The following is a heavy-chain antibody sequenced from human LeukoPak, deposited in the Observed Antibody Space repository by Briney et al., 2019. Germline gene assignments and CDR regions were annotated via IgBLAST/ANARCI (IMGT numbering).Heavy chain of an antibody. V-gene: IGHV4-39*01. D-gene: IGHD3-10*01. CDR1: GGSISSSSYY. CDR2: LHYSGST. J-gene: IGHJ4*02. CDR3: ARHPMDYGSGSYYDY. Sequence: SETLSLTCTVAGGSISSSSYYWGWIRQPPGKGLEWIGSLHYSGSTYYNPSLKSRVTISVDTSKNQFSLKMSSVTAADTAVYYCARHPMDYGSGSYYDYWGQGTLVTVSS.